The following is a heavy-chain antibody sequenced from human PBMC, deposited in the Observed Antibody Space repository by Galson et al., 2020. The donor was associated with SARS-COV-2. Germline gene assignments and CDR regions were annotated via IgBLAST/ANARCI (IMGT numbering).Heavy chain of an antibody. V-gene: IGHV5-51*01. CDR3: AKRGYCTNGVCYGIDY. CDR1: GYSFSNYW. J-gene: IGHJ4*02. D-gene: IGHD2-8*01. CDR2: IYPGDSDT. Sequence: ESLKISCKGSGYSFSNYWIGWVRQMPGKGLEWMGIIYPGDSDTRYSPSFQGQVTISADKSISTAYLQWSSLKASDTAMYYCAKRGYCTNGVCYGIDYWGQGTPVTVSS.